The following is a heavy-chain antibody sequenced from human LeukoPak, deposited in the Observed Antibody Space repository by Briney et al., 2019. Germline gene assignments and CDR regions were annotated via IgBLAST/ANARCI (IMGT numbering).Heavy chain of an antibody. D-gene: IGHD3-22*01. CDR1: GDSINSLDL. J-gene: IGHJ4*02. V-gene: IGHV4-4*02. Sequence: SETLSLTCTVSGDSINSLDLWSWVRQPPGEGLEWIGEMYLSGTTHSNPSVKSRVTISIDKSNNQFFLNLSSVTAADTAVYYCAGLVGRYSSGLYYYYFDYWGQGTLVTVSS. CDR3: AGLVGRYSSGLYYYYFDY. CDR2: MYLSGTT.